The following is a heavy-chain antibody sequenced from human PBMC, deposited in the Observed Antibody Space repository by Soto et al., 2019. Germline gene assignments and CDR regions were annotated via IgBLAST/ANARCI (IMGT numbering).Heavy chain of an antibody. V-gene: IGHV4-31*02. CDR2: IYYSGST. Sequence: PSETLSLTCTVSGGSISSGGYYWSWIRQHPGKGLEWIGYIYYSGSTYYNPSLKSRVTISVDTSKNQFSLKLSSVTAADTALYYCARTIVVVAADNWFDPWGQGTLVTVCS. D-gene: IGHD2-15*01. CDR1: GGSISSGGYY. CDR3: ARTIVVVAADNWFDP. J-gene: IGHJ5*02.